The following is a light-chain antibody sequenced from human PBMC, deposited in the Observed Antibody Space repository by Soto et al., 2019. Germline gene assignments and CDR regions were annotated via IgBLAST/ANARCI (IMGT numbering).Light chain of an antibody. CDR3: QQYNNWPLT. CDR1: QSVSSY. V-gene: IGKV3-15*01. Sequence: EIVMTQSPATLSVSPGERATLSCRASQSVSSYLAWYQQKPGQAPRLLISGASTRATGIPARFSGSGSGTDFTLTISSLQSEDFAVYYCQQYNNWPLTFAGGTKV. J-gene: IGKJ4*01. CDR2: GAS.